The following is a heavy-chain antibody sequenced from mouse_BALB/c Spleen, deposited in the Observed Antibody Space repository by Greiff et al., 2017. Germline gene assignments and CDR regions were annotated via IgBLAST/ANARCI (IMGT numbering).Heavy chain of an antibody. V-gene: IGHV1-80*01. Sequence: QVQLQQSGAELVRPGSSVKISCTASGYAFSSYWMNWVQQRPGKGLEWIGQIYPGDGDTNYNGKFKGKATLTADKSSSTAYMQLSRLTSEDSAVYFGARQTMMTTPHVDYWGQGTTLTVSS. CDR1: GYAFSSYW. CDR3: ARQTMMTTPHVDY. D-gene: IGHD2-4*01. CDR2: IYPGDGDT. J-gene: IGHJ2*01.